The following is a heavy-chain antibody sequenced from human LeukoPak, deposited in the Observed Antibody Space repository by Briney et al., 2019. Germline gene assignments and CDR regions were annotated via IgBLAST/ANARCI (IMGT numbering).Heavy chain of an antibody. J-gene: IGHJ6*03. D-gene: IGHD3-9*01. Sequence: ASVKVSCKASGYTFTSYDINWVRQATGQGLEWMGWMNPNSGNTGHAQKFQGRVTMTRNTSISTAYMELSSLRSEDTAVYYCARMYYDILTGWNYYYYYMDVWGKGTTVTVSS. CDR1: GYTFTSYD. CDR2: MNPNSGNT. CDR3: ARMYYDILTGWNYYYYYMDV. V-gene: IGHV1-8*01.